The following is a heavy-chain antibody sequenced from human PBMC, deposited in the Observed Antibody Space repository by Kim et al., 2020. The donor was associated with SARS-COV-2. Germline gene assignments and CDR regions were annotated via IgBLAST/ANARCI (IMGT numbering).Heavy chain of an antibody. J-gene: IGHJ4*02. CDR3: ARDLFHTGFDY. V-gene: IGHV1-3*01. D-gene: IGHD2-8*02. CDR2: NI. Sequence: NIKYSERCQGRATLTWDTSASTAYMKLSALTSEDTAVYYCARDLFHTGFDYWGQGTLVTVSS.